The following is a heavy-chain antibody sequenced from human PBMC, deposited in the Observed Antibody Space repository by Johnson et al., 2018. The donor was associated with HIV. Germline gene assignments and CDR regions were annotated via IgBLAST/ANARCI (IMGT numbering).Heavy chain of an antibody. J-gene: IGHJ3*02. CDR1: GFTFDDYA. CDR2: ISWNSGSI. D-gene: IGHD2/OR15-2a*01. V-gene: IGHV3-9*01. CDR3: ARDCHNSTSCLAFDI. Sequence: VQLVESGGGLVQPGGSLRLSCVASGFTFDDYAMHWVRQAPGKGLEWVAGISWNSGSIGYADSVKGRFTISRDNAKNSLYVQMNSLRAEDTALYYCARDCHNSTSCLAFDIWGQGTRVTVSS.